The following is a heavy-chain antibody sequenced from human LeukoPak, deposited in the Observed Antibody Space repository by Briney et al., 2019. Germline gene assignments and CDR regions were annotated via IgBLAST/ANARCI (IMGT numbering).Heavy chain of an antibody. CDR2: ISGSGGST. CDR3: ARQIYGDYISKDNWFDP. Sequence: GGSLRLSCAASGFTFSSYAMSWVRQAPGKGLEWVSAISGSGGSTYYADSVKGRFTISRDNSKNTLYLQMNSLRAEDTAVYYCARQIYGDYISKDNWFDPWGQGTLVTVSS. V-gene: IGHV3-23*01. CDR1: GFTFSSYA. D-gene: IGHD4-17*01. J-gene: IGHJ5*02.